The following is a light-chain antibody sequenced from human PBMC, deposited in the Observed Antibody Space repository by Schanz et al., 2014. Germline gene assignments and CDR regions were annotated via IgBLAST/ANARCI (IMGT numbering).Light chain of an antibody. CDR1: SGHSGYV. Sequence: QLVLTQSSSASASLGSSVKLTCTLSSGHSGYVVAWHQQHPGKAPRFLLRLEHTGNYNKGSGLPDRFSGSSSGADRYLTISNLQFEDEADYYCETWDSNTRVFGGGTKLTVL. J-gene: IGLJ3*02. V-gene: IGLV4-60*02. CDR2: LEHTGNY. CDR3: ETWDSNTRV.